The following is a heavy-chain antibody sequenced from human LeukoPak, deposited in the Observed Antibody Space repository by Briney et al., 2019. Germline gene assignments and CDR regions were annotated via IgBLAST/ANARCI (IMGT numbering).Heavy chain of an antibody. V-gene: IGHV3-7*04. J-gene: IGHJ4*02. Sequence: GGSLRLSSAASGFTFGNFSMSWVRQAPGKGLEWVANIKEDGSEIYYVDSVKGRFTISRDNAKNSLYVQINSLRAEDTAVYYCARGDRGYSGYDFFFDYWGQGTLVTVSS. CDR1: GFTFGNFS. CDR3: ARGDRGYSGYDFFFDY. CDR2: IKEDGSEI. D-gene: IGHD5-12*01.